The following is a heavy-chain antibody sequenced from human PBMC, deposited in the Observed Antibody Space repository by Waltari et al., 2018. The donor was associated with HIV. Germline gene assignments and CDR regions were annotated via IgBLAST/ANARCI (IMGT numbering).Heavy chain of an antibody. Sequence: QVQLQQWGAGLLKPSETLSLTCAVYGGSFSGYYWSWIRQPPGKGLEWIGEINHSGSTNYNPSLKSRVTISVDTSKNQFSLKLSSVTAADTAVYYCARRVVVAATLDYWGQGTLVTVSS. CDR1: GGSFSGYY. CDR3: ARRVVVAATLDY. J-gene: IGHJ4*02. CDR2: INHSGST. V-gene: IGHV4-34*01. D-gene: IGHD2-15*01.